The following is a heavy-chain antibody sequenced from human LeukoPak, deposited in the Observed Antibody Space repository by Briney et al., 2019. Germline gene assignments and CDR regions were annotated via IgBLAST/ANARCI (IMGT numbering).Heavy chain of an antibody. D-gene: IGHD2-2*01. V-gene: IGHV3-23*01. CDR2: ISGSGGST. CDR3: AKALQYCSSTSCSFDY. CDR1: GFTFSSYA. Sequence: PGGSLRLSCAASGFTFSSYAMSWVRQAPGKGLEWVSAISGSGGSTYYADSVKGRFTISRDNSKNTLYLQMNSLRAEDTPVYSCAKALQYCSSTSCSFDYWGQGTLVTVSS. J-gene: IGHJ4*02.